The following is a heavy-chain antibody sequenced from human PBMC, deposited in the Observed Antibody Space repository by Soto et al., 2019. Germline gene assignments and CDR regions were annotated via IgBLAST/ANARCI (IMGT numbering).Heavy chain of an antibody. CDR1: GLSVSRGMYY. V-gene: IGHV4-61*01. CDR2: IYYSEST. D-gene: IGHD3-3*01. CDR3: ARDRSGRYFDS. J-gene: IGHJ4*02. Sequence: SDTISLTCPFSGLSVSRGMYYLPWIRQPPGRGLEWIGCIYYSESTDYKPXLKXLXXXXXXXSKNQFYLKPSSVTAADTAVYYCARDRSGRYFDSWGQGTLVTVSS.